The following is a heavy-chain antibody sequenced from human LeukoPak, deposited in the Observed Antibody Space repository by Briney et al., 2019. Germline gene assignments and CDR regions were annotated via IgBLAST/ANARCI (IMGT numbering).Heavy chain of an antibody. CDR1: GFTFSSYS. Sequence: PGGSLRLSCAASGFTFSSYSMNWARQAPGKGLEWVSSISSSSSYIYYADSVRGRFTISRDNAKNSLYLQMNSLRAEDTAVYYCARDGVPSNYYYYMDVWGKGTTVTVSS. V-gene: IGHV3-21*01. CDR3: ARDGVPSNYYYYMDV. CDR2: ISSSSSYI. J-gene: IGHJ6*03. D-gene: IGHD1-1*01.